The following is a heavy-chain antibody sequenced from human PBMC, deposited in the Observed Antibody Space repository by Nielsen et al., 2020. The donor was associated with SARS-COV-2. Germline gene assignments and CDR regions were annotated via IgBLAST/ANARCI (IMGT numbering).Heavy chain of an antibody. V-gene: IGHV1-69*04. CDR3: ARSGVDTAMVRQPPDYYYYGMDV. D-gene: IGHD5-18*01. CDR1: GGTFSSYA. Sequence: SVKVSCKASGGTFSSYAISWVRQAPGKGLEWMGRIIPILGIANYAQKFQGRVTITADKSTSTAYMELSSLRSEDTAVYYCARSGVDTAMVRQPPDYYYYGMDVWGQGTTVTVSS. J-gene: IGHJ6*02. CDR2: IIPILGIA.